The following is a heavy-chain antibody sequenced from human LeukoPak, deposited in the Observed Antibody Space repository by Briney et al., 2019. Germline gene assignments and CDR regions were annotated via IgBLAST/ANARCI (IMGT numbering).Heavy chain of an antibody. J-gene: IGHJ3*02. D-gene: IGHD1-14*01. CDR3: ARELGGTKTGGFDI. CDR1: GFTFSSYS. Sequence: GGFLRLSCAASGFTFSSYSMNWVRQAPGKGLEFVSSIGAEGTIAFYANSVKGRFTISRDNSKSTMHLQMGGLRPEDSAVYYCARELGGTKTGGFDIWGQGTVVTVSS. V-gene: IGHV3-64*01. CDR2: IGAEGTIA.